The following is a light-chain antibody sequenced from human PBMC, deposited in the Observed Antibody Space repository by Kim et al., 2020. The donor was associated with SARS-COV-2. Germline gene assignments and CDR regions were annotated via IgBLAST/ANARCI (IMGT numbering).Light chain of an antibody. V-gene: IGKV4-1*01. J-gene: IGKJ4*01. CDR3: QQYYSTPLT. Sequence: DIVMTQSPDSLAVSLGEGATINCKSSQSVLSSSNNKNYLAWYQQKPGQPPKLLIHWASTREFGVPDRFSGSGSGTDFTLTISSLQAEDVAVYYCQQYYSTPLTFGGGTKVEI. CDR2: WAS. CDR1: QSVLSSSNNKNY.